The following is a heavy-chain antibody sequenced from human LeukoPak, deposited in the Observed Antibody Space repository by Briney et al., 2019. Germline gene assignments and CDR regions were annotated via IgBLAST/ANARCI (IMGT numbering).Heavy chain of an antibody. CDR1: GFTFSSYW. Sequence: GGSLRLSCEVSGFTFSSYWMNWARQAPGKGLEWLANIKEDGSKKQYVDSVEGRFTISRDNAKNSVYLEMKNLRVEDTAVYYCVRGLTGSPGLDHWGQGTLVPVSS. D-gene: IGHD1-14*01. CDR3: VRGLTGSPGLDH. CDR2: IKEDGSKK. V-gene: IGHV3-7*03. J-gene: IGHJ4*02.